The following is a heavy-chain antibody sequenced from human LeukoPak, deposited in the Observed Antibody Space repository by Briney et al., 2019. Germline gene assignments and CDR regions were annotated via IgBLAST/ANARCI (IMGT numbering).Heavy chain of an antibody. D-gene: IGHD5-24*01. V-gene: IGHV3-43D*03. CDR3: AKERRDGYNYWFDY. CDR2: ISWDGGST. CDR1: GFTFDDYA. Sequence: GGPLRLSCAASGFTFDDYAMHWVRHAPGKGLEWVSLISWDGGSTYYADSVKGRFTISRDNSKNSLYLQMNSLRAEDTALYYCAKERRDGYNYWFDYWGQGTLVTVSS. J-gene: IGHJ4*02.